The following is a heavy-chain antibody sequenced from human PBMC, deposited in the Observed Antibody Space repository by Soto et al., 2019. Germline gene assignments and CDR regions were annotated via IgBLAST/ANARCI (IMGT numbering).Heavy chain of an antibody. CDR3: TTDPPAGSRAIDY. Sequence: GGSLRLSCVGSGISFSDAWMSWVRQAPGRGLEWVGRIKRQTEGGTTDYPASVKGRFIISRDDSENTLYLQMNSLKTEDTAMYYCTTDPPAGSRAIDYWGQGTLVTVSS. CDR1: GISFSDAW. V-gene: IGHV3-15*07. CDR2: IKRQTEGGTT. J-gene: IGHJ4*02.